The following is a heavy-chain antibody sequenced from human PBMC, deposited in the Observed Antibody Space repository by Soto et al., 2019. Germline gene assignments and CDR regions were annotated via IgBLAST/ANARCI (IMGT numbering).Heavy chain of an antibody. J-gene: IGHJ5*02. Sequence: GASVKVSCKASGYTFTSYYMHWVRQAPGQGLEWKGKINPNGGSTSYAQKFQGRVTMTRDTSTSTVYMELSSLRSEDTAVYYCARESSRYCSGGSCYSGSHNWFDPWG. CDR1: GYTFTSYY. V-gene: IGHV1-46*01. CDR3: ARESSRYCSGGSCYSGSHNWFDP. CDR2: INPNGGST. D-gene: IGHD2-15*01.